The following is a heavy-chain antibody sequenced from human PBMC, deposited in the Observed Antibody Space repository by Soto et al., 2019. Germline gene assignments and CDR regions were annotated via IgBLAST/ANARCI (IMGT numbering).Heavy chain of an antibody. Sequence: PSETLSLTCTVSGGSISSSSYYWGWIRQPPGKGLEWIGRIYYSGSTYYNPSLKSRVTISVDTSKNQFSLKLSSVTAADTAVYYCARLRASNYDFWSGYYYGMDVWGQGTTVTVSS. CDR3: ARLRASNYDFWSGYYYGMDV. CDR2: IYYSGST. D-gene: IGHD3-3*01. CDR1: GGSISSSSYY. J-gene: IGHJ6*02. V-gene: IGHV4-39*01.